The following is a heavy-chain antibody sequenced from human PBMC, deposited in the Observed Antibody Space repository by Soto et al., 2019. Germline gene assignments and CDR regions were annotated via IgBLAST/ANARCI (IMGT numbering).Heavy chain of an antibody. CDR2: TYPGDSDT. D-gene: IGHD3-10*01. J-gene: IGHJ3*02. CDR1: GYSFTSYW. Sequence: GESLKISCKGSGYSFTSYWIGWVRQMPGKGLEWMGITYPGDSDTRYGPSFQGQVTISADKSISTAYLQWSSLKASDTAMYYCARPSMVRGVINPDAFDIWGQGTMVTVSS. CDR3: ARPSMVRGVINPDAFDI. V-gene: IGHV5-51*01.